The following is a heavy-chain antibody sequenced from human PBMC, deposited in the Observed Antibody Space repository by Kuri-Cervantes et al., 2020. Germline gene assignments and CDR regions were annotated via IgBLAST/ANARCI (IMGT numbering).Heavy chain of an antibody. D-gene: IGHD5-24*01. CDR1: GGFITSEH. Sequence: SETLSLTCKVSGGFITSEHCSWIRQAPGKGLEWIGQTYKSGDIKYNPSLKSRVTISVDTSQKQFSLRVTSVTAADTAVYYCATYNEEEIGRGSWGQGTLVTVSS. J-gene: IGHJ5*02. CDR3: ATYNEEEIGRGS. V-gene: IGHV4-59*13. CDR2: TYKSGDI.